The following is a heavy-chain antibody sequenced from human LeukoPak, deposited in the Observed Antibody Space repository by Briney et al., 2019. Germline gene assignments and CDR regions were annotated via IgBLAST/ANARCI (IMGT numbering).Heavy chain of an antibody. J-gene: IGHJ4*02. CDR3: ARRYDFWSGYYFDY. V-gene: IGHV4-59*08. D-gene: IGHD3-3*01. CDR1: GGSISSYY. Sequence: PSETLSLTCTVPGGSISSYYWSWIRQPPGKGLEWIGYIYYSGSTNYNPSLKSRVTISVDTSKNQFSLKLSSVTAADTAVYYCARRYDFWSGYYFDYWGQGTLVTVSS. CDR2: IYYSGST.